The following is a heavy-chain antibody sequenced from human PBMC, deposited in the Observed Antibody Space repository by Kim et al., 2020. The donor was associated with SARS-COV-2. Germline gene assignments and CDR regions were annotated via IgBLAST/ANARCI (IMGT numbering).Heavy chain of an antibody. Sequence: SETLSLTCTVSGGSISSSSYYWGWIRQPPGKGLEWIGSIYYSGSTYYNPSLKSRVTISVDTSKNQFSLKLSSVTAADTAVYYCARQVDYYDSSGYYWPFDYWGQGTLVTVSS. V-gene: IGHV4-39*01. CDR2: IYYSGST. CDR3: ARQVDYYDSSGYYWPFDY. J-gene: IGHJ4*02. D-gene: IGHD3-22*01. CDR1: GGSISSSSYY.